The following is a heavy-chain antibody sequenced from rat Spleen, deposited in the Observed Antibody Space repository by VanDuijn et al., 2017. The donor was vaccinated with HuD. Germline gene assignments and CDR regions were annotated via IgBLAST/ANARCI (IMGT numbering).Heavy chain of an antibody. CDR2: ISLDGSTT. CDR3: TRDRILRSTGFDY. D-gene: IGHD1-6*01. Sequence: EVQVLESGGGLVQPGSPLKLSCAASGFTFSNYDMAWVRQAPTKGLEWVASISLDGSTTYYRDSVKGRFTVSRDNAKSTLYLQMDSLRSEDTATYYCTRDRILRSTGFDYWGQGVMVTVSS. V-gene: IGHV5-29*01. CDR1: GFTFSNYD. J-gene: IGHJ2*01.